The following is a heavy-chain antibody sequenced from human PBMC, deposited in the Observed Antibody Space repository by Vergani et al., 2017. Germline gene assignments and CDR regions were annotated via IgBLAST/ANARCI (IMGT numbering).Heavy chain of an antibody. D-gene: IGHD4-17*01. CDR1: AFTFSSYS. J-gene: IGHJ2*01. Sequence: EVQLVESGGGLVKPGGSLRLSCAASAFTFSSYSMNWVRQAPGKGLEWVSSISSSSSYIYYADSVKGRFTISRDNAKNSLYLQMNSLRAEDTAVYYCARKPPPMTTVTTPRLYWYFDLWGRGTLVTVSS. CDR2: ISSSSSYI. V-gene: IGHV3-21*01. CDR3: ARKPPPMTTVTTPRLYWYFDL.